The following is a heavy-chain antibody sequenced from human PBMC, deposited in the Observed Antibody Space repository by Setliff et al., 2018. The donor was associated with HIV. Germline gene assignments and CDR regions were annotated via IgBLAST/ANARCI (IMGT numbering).Heavy chain of an antibody. V-gene: IGHV4-59*11. Sequence: SETLSLTCTVSGGSISSHYWTWIRQPPGKELEWIGSIYYSGSHNYNPSLKSRVTMSVDTSKNQFSLKLTSVTAADTAVYFCARTDHTSSSDFWGQGTLVTVSS. CDR1: GGSISSHY. CDR3: ARTDHTSSSDF. D-gene: IGHD6-6*01. J-gene: IGHJ4*02. CDR2: IYYSGSH.